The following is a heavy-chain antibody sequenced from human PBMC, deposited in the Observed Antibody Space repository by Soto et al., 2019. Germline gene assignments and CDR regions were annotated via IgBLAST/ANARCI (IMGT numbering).Heavy chain of an antibody. V-gene: IGHV3-33*01. D-gene: IGHD3-9*01. Sequence: GGSLRVSRAASGFTFSSYGMHWVRPAPGKGLEWVAVIWYDGSNKYYADSVKGRFTISRDNSKNTLYLQMNSLRAEDTAVYYCARVDDYDILTGYYAPGGIDIWGQGTMVTVSS. J-gene: IGHJ3*02. CDR2: IWYDGSNK. CDR3: ARVDDYDILTGYYAPGGIDI. CDR1: GFTFSSYG.